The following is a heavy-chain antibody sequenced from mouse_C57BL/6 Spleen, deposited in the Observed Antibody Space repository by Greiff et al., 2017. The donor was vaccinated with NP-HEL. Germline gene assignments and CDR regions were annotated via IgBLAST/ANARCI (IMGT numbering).Heavy chain of an antibody. CDR3: ARGYYYGSSQFAY. V-gene: IGHV1-82*01. Sequence: QVQLQQSGPELVKPGASVKISCKASGYAFSSSWMNWVKQRPGKGLEWIGRIYPGDGDTNYNGKFKGKATLTADKSSSTAYMQLSSLTSEDSAVYFCARGYYYGSSQFAYWGQGTLVTVSA. CDR2: IYPGDGDT. J-gene: IGHJ3*01. CDR1: GYAFSSSW. D-gene: IGHD1-1*01.